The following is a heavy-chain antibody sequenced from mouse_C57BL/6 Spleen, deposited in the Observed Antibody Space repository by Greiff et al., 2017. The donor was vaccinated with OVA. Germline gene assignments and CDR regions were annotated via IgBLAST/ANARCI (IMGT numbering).Heavy chain of an antibody. J-gene: IGHJ4*01. Sequence: LVKPGASVKMSCKASGYTFTDYNMHWVKQSHGKSLEWIGYINPNNGGTSYNQKFKGKATLTVNKSSSTAYMELRSLTSEDSAVYYCARGNYYGNYGYAMDYWGQGTSVTVSS. CDR2: INPNNGGT. D-gene: IGHD2-1*01. CDR3: ARGNYYGNYGYAMDY. V-gene: IGHV1-22*01. CDR1: GYTFTDYN.